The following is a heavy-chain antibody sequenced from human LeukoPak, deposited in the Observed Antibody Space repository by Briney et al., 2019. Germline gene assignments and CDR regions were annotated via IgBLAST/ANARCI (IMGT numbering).Heavy chain of an antibody. CDR1: GGSISSYY. CDR3: ARDGLAGRDY. CDR2: IYYSGST. J-gene: IGHJ4*02. V-gene: IGHV4-59*12. Sequence: KPSETLSLTCTVSGGSISSYYWSWIRQPPGKGLEWIGYIYYSGSTNYNPSLKSRVTISVDTSKNQFSLKLSSVTAADTAVYYCARDGLAGRDYWGQGTLVTVSS. D-gene: IGHD1-14*01.